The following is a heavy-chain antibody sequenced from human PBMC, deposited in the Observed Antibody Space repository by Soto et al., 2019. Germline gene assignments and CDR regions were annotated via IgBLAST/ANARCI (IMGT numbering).Heavy chain of an antibody. CDR3: AGGGKFHSEDLWEASYSHGLDV. V-gene: IGHV1-69*01. CDR2: TLPFLGSS. D-gene: IGHD1-26*01. Sequence: QVQLVQSGPEVKKPGSSVKVSCEASGGTFKKFAISWVRQAPGQGLEWMGGTLPFLGSSKYPQKFQGRVTIAADEAATTTYMELTGLTSEDTAVYYCAGGGKFHSEDLWEASYSHGLDVWGQGTTVTVSS. CDR1: GGTFKKFA. J-gene: IGHJ6*02.